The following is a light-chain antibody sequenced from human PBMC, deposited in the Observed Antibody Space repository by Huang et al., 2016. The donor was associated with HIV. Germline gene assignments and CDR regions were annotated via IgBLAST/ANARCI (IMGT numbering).Light chain of an antibody. J-gene: IGKJ4*01. Sequence: EIVLTQSPATLSVSPGERATLSCRASQSVSSYLAWYQQKPGQAPRLLIDDASNRATGIPARFSGSGSGTDVTLTISSLEPEDFAVYYCQQRSNWFLTFGGGTKVEIK. CDR1: QSVSSY. CDR3: QQRSNWFLT. V-gene: IGKV3-11*01. CDR2: DAS.